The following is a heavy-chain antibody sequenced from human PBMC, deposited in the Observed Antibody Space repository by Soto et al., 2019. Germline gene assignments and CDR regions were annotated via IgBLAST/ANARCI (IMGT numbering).Heavy chain of an antibody. D-gene: IGHD4-17*01. CDR1: GYTFTSYP. CDR2: INAGNGNT. Sequence: GXSVKVSFNASGYTFTSYPMHVLGHSPGQRLEWMGWINAGNGNTKYSQKFQGRVTITRDTSASTAYMELSSLRSEDTAVYYCASESYGGDFDYWGQGTLVTVSS. V-gene: IGHV1-3*01. CDR3: ASESYGGDFDY. J-gene: IGHJ4*02.